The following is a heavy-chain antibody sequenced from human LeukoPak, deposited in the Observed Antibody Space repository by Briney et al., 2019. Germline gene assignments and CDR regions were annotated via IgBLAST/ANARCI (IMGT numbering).Heavy chain of an antibody. J-gene: IGHJ3*02. V-gene: IGHV4-59*08. D-gene: IGHD3-16*01. CDR3: ARHAVGDAFDI. CDR1: GGPISSYY. CDR2: IYYSGST. Sequence: SETLSLTCTVPGGPISSYYWSWIRQPPGKGLEWIGYIYYSGSTNYNPSLKSRVTISVDTSKNQFSLKLSSVTAADTAVYYCARHAVGDAFDIWGQGTMVTVSS.